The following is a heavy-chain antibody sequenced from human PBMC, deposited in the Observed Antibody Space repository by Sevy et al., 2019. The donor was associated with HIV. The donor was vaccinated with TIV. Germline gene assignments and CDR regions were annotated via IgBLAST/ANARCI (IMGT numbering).Heavy chain of an antibody. CDR1: GYSLSKLS. J-gene: IGHJ5*02. CDR3: ATVGLGYYSGSSYYQGDWFDP. V-gene: IGHV1-24*01. D-gene: IGHD2-15*01. CDR2: LDPGNGEI. Sequence: ASVKVSCKVFGYSLSKLSMHWVRQAPGKGLEWMGSLDPGNGEITYAQTLQGRVTMTENTSTDKAYMELGSLTSEDTATDYCATVGLGYYSGSSYYQGDWFDPWGQGTLVTVSS.